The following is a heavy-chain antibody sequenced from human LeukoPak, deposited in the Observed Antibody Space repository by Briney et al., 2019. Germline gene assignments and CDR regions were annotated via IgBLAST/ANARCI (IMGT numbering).Heavy chain of an antibody. D-gene: IGHD3-3*01. Sequence: PSETLSLTCTVSGGSITSHYWSWVRQPPGKRLEWIGFVFYIGTTNYNPSLKSRVTISIGSSRNQFSLKLTSVTAADTAVYYCAMGLETIGYWGQGALVTVSS. CDR1: GGSITSHY. CDR3: AMGLETIGY. V-gene: IGHV4-59*11. CDR2: VFYIGTT. J-gene: IGHJ4*02.